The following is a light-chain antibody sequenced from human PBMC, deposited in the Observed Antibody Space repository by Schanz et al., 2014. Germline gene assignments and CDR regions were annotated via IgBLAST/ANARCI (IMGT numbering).Light chain of an antibody. CDR1: QTITTY. CDR2: DAS. Sequence: DIQMTQSPSSLSASVGDRVTITCRASQTITTYLSWYQQRPGKTPKLLIYDASRLQSGVPSRFSGSGSGTDFTLTISSLDPEDFATYYCQQSHTTPRTFGQGTKVEIK. CDR3: QQSHTTPRT. J-gene: IGKJ1*01. V-gene: IGKV1-39*01.